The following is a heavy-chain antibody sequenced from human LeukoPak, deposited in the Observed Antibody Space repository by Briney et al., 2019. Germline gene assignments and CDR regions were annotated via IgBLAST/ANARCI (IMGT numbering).Heavy chain of an antibody. CDR1: GPTFTSYY. D-gene: IGHD6-19*01. CDR3: ARDLASGWYTNWFDP. V-gene: IGHV1-46*01. J-gene: IGHJ5*02. Sequence: ASVKVSCKASGPTFTSYYMHWVRQAPGLGLEWMGIINPSGGSTSYAQKFQGRVTMTRDTSTSTVYMELSSLRSEDTAVYYCARDLASGWYTNWFDPWGQGTLVTVSS. CDR2: INPSGGST.